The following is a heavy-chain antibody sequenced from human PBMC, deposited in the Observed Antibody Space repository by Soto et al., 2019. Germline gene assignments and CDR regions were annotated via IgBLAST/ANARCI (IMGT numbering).Heavy chain of an antibody. CDR1: GFTFSSYA. CDR2: ISGSGSST. V-gene: IGHV3-23*01. D-gene: IGHD7-27*01. Sequence: GGSLRLSCAASGFTFSSYAMSWVRQAPGKGLEWVSAISGSGSSTYSADSVKGRFTISRDNSKNTLYLQMNSLRVEDTAIYYCAKAWGIDYWGQGTLVTVSS. J-gene: IGHJ4*02. CDR3: AKAWGIDY.